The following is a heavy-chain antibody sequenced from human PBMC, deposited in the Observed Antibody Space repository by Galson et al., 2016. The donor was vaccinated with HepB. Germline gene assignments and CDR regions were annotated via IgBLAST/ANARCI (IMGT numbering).Heavy chain of an antibody. D-gene: IGHD3-10*01. CDR3: AKDNYYGTGSYYPYKYYGMDV. Sequence: SLRLSCAASGLTFSSYWMSWVRQAPGKGLEWVANIKQDANEKNYVGSVRGRFSISRDNAKNSLYLQMNSLRAEDAAVYYCAKDNYYGTGSYYPYKYYGMDVWGQGTTVTVSS. CDR1: GLTFSSYW. J-gene: IGHJ6*02. CDR2: IKQDANEK. V-gene: IGHV3-7*01.